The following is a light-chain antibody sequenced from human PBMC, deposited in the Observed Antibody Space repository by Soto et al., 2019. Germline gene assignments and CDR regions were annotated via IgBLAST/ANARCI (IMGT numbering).Light chain of an antibody. J-gene: IGLJ1*01. V-gene: IGLV2-11*01. CDR3: SSYTRSSTEV. CDR1: SRNFGGYDF. Sequence: QSVLTQPRSVSGSPGQSVTISCTGTSRNFGGYDFVSWYQHHPGKAPKLIIYDVIKRPSGVPDRFSGSKSGNTASLTISGLQAEDEADYYCSSYTRSSTEVFGTGTQLTVL. CDR2: DVI.